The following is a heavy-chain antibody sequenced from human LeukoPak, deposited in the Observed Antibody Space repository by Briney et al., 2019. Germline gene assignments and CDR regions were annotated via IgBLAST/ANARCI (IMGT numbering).Heavy chain of an antibody. CDR1: GGTFSSYA. Sequence: SVKVSCKASGGTFSSYAISWVRQAPGQGLEWMGGIIPIIGTANYAQKFQGRVTITADESTSTAYMELSSLRSEDTAVYYCARDLGCSSTSCYENWFDPWGQGTLVTVSS. CDR3: ARDLGCSSTSCYENWFDP. V-gene: IGHV1-69*13. J-gene: IGHJ5*02. CDR2: IIPIIGTA. D-gene: IGHD2-2*01.